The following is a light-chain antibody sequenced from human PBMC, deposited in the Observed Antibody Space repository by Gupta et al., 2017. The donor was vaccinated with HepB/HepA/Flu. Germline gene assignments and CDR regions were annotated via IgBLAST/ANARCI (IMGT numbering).Light chain of an antibody. V-gene: IGLV2-18*02. CDR2: EVS. Sequence: SALTQPPSVSGSPGLSFTISCSGTSSDVGTYNHVSWYQHPPGTAPKLMVYEVSNRPSGVPDRFSGSKSGNTASLTIFGLQAEDESDYYCSSFTTTGTWVFGGGTKLTVL. J-gene: IGLJ3*02. CDR3: SSFTTTGTWV. CDR1: SSDVGTYNH.